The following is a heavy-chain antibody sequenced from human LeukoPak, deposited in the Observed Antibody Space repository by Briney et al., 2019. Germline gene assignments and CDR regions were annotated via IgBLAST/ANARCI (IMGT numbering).Heavy chain of an antibody. Sequence: GGSLRLSCAASGFTFSSYGMHWVRQAPGKGLEWVAVISYDGSNKYYADSVKGRFTISRDNSKNTLYLQMNSLRAEDTAVYYCAKVKEQWLVLSGYFDLWGRGTLVTVSS. D-gene: IGHD6-19*01. CDR3: AKVKEQWLVLSGYFDL. V-gene: IGHV3-30*18. J-gene: IGHJ2*01. CDR2: ISYDGSNK. CDR1: GFTFSSYG.